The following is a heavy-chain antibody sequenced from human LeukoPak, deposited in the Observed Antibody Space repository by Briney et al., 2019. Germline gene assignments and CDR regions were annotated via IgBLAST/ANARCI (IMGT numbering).Heavy chain of an antibody. CDR2: INANDGST. CDR3: ARDVTLRTRSSLIYFDY. V-gene: IGHV1-2*02. CDR1: GGTFSSYA. J-gene: IGHJ4*02. D-gene: IGHD2-2*01. Sequence: RASVKVSCKASGGTFSSYAISWVRQAPGQGLEWVGWINANDGSTNYAQNFQDRVTMTRDTSINTADLELSRLKSGDTAIYYCARDVTLRTRSSLIYFDYWGQGSLVTVSS.